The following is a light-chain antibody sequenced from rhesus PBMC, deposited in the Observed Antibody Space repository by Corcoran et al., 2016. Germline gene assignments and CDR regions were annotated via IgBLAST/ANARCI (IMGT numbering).Light chain of an antibody. CDR3: QHYYDNPLT. Sequence: DIQMTQSPSALSASVGDRVTISCRASQNIYSNLAWYQQKPGKAPKLLIYAAYSLQTGIPSRFSGSGSGTDFTLTISSLQPEYSAAYYCQHYYDNPLTFGGGTKVEIK. CDR1: QNIYSN. CDR2: AAY. J-gene: IGKJ4*01. V-gene: IGKV1S12*01.